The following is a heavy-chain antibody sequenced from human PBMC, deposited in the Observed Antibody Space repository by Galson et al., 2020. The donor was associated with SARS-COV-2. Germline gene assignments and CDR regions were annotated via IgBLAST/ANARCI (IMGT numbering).Heavy chain of an antibody. CDR2: INTYWNST. V-gene: IGHV3-74*01. Sequence: GGSLRLSCAASGFSISDYWMHWVRQAPGKGLVWVSRINTYWNSTNYADSVRGRFTVSRDNAKNMLYLQMNSLRAEDTAVYYCVRHSSGDYWGQGTLVTVSS. CDR3: VRHSSGDY. CDR1: GFSISDYW. J-gene: IGHJ4*02. D-gene: IGHD3-22*01.